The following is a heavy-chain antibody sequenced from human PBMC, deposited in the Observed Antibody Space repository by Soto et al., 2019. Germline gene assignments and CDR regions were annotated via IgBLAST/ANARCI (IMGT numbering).Heavy chain of an antibody. V-gene: IGHV3-30*18. CDR2: VSYDGSNK. Sequence: QVQLVESGGGVVQPGRSLRLSCAASGFTFSSYGMHWVRQAPGKGLEWVAVVSYDGSNKYYADSVKGRFTISRDNSKSTLYLQMNSLRAEDTAVYYCAKDIGSSSWYWSATLDYWGQGTLVNVSS. J-gene: IGHJ4*02. D-gene: IGHD6-13*01. CDR1: GFTFSSYG. CDR3: AKDIGSSSWYWSATLDY.